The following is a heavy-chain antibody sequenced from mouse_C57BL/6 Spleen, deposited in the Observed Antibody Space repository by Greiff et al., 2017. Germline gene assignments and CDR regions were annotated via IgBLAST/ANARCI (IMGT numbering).Heavy chain of an antibody. CDR1: GYTFTSYG. V-gene: IGHV1-81*01. D-gene: IGHD2-4*01. CDR3: ARGVYDYDGTMDY. J-gene: IGHJ4*01. Sequence: QVQLKQSGAELARPGASVKLSCKASGYTFTSYGISWVKQRTGQGLEWIGEIYPRSGNTYYNEKFKGKATLTADKSSSTAYMELRSLTSEDSAVYFCARGVYDYDGTMDYWGQGTSVTVSS. CDR2: IYPRSGNT.